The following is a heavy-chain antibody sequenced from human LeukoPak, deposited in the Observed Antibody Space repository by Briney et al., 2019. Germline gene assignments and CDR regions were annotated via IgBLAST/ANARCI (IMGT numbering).Heavy chain of an antibody. V-gene: IGHV3-7*03. Sequence: PGGSLRLSCAASGFNLRGFWMSWVRQAPGKGLEWVANIKQDGTEKYYLASVKGRFSISRDNAKSSVYLQMNSLRAEDTAVYYCARGQATRYVLLWFGEHDYWGQGTLVTVSS. D-gene: IGHD3-10*01. CDR3: ARGQATRYVLLWFGEHDY. CDR2: IKQDGTEK. J-gene: IGHJ4*02. CDR1: GFNLRGFW.